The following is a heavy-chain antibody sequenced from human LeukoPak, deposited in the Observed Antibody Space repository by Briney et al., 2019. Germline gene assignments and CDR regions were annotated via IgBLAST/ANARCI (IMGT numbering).Heavy chain of an antibody. CDR1: GFTFSDYS. CDR3: ARDHRYAFNN. J-gene: IGHJ4*02. Sequence: GGSLRLSCAASGFTFSDYSMNWVRQAPGKGLEWISYVGISSGNTKYADSVKGRFTISGDSAKNSVFLQMNNLRVEDTAVYYCARDHRYAFNNWGQGTLVTVSS. D-gene: IGHD5-12*01. V-gene: IGHV3-48*04. CDR2: VGISSGNT.